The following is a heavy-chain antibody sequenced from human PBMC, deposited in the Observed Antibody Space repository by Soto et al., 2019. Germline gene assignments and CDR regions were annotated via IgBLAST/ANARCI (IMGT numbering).Heavy chain of an antibody. CDR1: GFTFSTYD. Sequence: PGGSLRLSCVGFGFTFSTYDMHWVRQNVGKGLEWVSSIGTDDATYYLDSVRGRFTISREDAKNSLYLHMDSLRAGDTALYYCARAYYDNSGYPRGGMGVWGQGRMVTVAS. V-gene: IGHV3-13*01. CDR3: ARAYYDNSGYPRGGMGV. D-gene: IGHD3-22*01. CDR2: IGTDDAT. J-gene: IGHJ6*01.